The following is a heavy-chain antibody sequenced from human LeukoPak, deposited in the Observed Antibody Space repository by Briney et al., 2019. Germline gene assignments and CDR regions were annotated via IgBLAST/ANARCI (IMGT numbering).Heavy chain of an antibody. J-gene: IGHJ3*02. Sequence: ASVKVSCKASGYTFTGYYMHWVRQAPGQGLEWMGWINPNSGGTNYAQKFQGRVTMTRDTSISTAYMELSRLRSDDTAVYYCARDAAVADEIDAFDIWGQGTMVTVSS. V-gene: IGHV1-2*02. CDR3: ARDAAVADEIDAFDI. CDR2: INPNSGGT. D-gene: IGHD6-19*01. CDR1: GYTFTGYY.